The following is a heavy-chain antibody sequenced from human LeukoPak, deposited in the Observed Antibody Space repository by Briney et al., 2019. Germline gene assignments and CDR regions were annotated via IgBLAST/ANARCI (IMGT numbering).Heavy chain of an antibody. CDR3: ARLTGTYYYYYMDV. D-gene: IGHD1-7*01. Sequence: SETLSLTCTVSGGSISSSCCSWGWIRQPPGKGLEWIGSAHYSGSTYYNPSLKSRVTISVDTSKNQFSLKLSSVTAADMAVYYCARLTGTYYYYYMDVWGKGTTVTVSS. CDR1: GGSISSSCCS. J-gene: IGHJ6*03. V-gene: IGHV4-39*07. CDR2: AHYSGST.